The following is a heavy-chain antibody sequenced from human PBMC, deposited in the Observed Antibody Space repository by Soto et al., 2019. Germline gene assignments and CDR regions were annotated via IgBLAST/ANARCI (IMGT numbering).Heavy chain of an antibody. CDR1: GFTVSSNY. V-gene: IGHV3-53*02. J-gene: IGHJ4*02. Sequence: EVQLVETGGGLIQPGGSLRLSCAASGFTVSSNYMSWVRQAPGMRLEWVSVIYSGGTTYYADSVKGRFTTSRDTSKNTLYLQMNGVRVEHTGVYYCSSYSYGLYYFEHWGQGTLVTVSS. CDR2: IYSGGTT. CDR3: SSYSYGLYYFEH. D-gene: IGHD5-18*01.